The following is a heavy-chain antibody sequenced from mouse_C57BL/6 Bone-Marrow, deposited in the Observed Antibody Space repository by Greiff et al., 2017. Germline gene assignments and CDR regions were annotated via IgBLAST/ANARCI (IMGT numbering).Heavy chain of an antibody. CDR2: INTSSGYP. V-gene: IGHV1-4*01. D-gene: IGHD1-1*01. CDR1: GYTFTSYT. CDR3: AREKENYYGSSLSYFDV. Sequence: VQLQQSGAELARPGASVKMSCKASGYTFTSYTMHWVKQRPGQGLEWIGYINTSSGYPKYNQKLKDKATLTADKSSSTAYMQLSRLTSEDSAVYDCAREKENYYGSSLSYFDVWGTGTTVTVAS. J-gene: IGHJ1*03.